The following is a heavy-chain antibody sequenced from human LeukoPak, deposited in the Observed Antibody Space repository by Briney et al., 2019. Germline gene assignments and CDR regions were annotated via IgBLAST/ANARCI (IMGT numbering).Heavy chain of an antibody. Sequence: SQTLSLTCTVSGGSISSGGYYWSWIRQHPGKGLEWIGYIYYSGSTYYNPSLKCRVTISVDTSKNQFSLKLSSVTAADTAVYYCARDLVGGLGAFDIWGQGTMVTVSS. J-gene: IGHJ3*02. CDR1: GGSISSGGYY. V-gene: IGHV4-31*03. CDR2: IYYSGST. CDR3: ARDLVGGLGAFDI. D-gene: IGHD1-26*01.